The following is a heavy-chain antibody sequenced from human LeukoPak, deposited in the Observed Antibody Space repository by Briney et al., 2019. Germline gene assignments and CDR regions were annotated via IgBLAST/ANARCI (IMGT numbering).Heavy chain of an antibody. Sequence: GGSLRLSCAASGFTFDDYGMSWVRQAPGKGLEWVSGINWNGGSTGYADSVKGRFTISRDNAKNSLYLQMNSLRAEDTALYYCARVRPDSSGYYSGRGIPRGPYYFDYWGQGTLVTVSS. V-gene: IGHV3-20*04. CDR3: ARVRPDSSGYYSGRGIPRGPYYFDY. CDR2: INWNGGST. J-gene: IGHJ4*02. D-gene: IGHD3-22*01. CDR1: GFTFDDYG.